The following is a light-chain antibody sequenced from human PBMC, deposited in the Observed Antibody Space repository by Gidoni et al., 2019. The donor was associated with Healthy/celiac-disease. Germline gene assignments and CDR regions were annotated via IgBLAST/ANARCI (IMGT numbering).Light chain of an antibody. CDR2: DAS. CDR1: QSISSW. Sequence: DIQMTQSPSTLSASVGDRVTITCRASQSISSWWAWYQQKPGKAPKLLIYDASSLESGVPSRFSGSGSGTEFTLTISSRQPDDFATYYCQQYNSYLLTFGGGTKVEIK. CDR3: QQYNSYLLT. J-gene: IGKJ4*01. V-gene: IGKV1-5*01.